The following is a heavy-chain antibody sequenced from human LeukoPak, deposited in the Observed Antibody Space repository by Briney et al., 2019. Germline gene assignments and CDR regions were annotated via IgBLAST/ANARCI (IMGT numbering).Heavy chain of an antibody. V-gene: IGHV3-9*01. D-gene: IGHD2-2*01. CDR1: GFTFDDYA. CDR2: ILRNSGSI. CDR3: VKDGGRDTAAAFY. Sequence: GGSLRLSCAASGFTFDDYAMHWVRQAPGKGLEWVSGILRNSGSIGYADSVKGRFTISRDDAKNSLYLQMNSLRAEDTALYYCVKDGGRDTAAAFYWGQGTLVSVSS. J-gene: IGHJ4*02.